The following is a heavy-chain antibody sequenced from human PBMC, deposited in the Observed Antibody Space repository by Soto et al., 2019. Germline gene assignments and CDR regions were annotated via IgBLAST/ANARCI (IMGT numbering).Heavy chain of an antibody. Sequence: QVQLVESGGGVVQPGRSLRLSCAASGFTFSSYGMHWVRQAPGKGLEWVAVIAYDGSNKYYADSVKGRFTISRDNSKNPLYLQMNSLRAEDTAVYYCAETVGYSYGPAYYCYGMDVWGQGTTVTVSS. CDR3: AETVGYSYGPAYYCYGMDV. J-gene: IGHJ6*02. D-gene: IGHD5-18*01. CDR2: IAYDGSNK. CDR1: GFTFSSYG. V-gene: IGHV3-30*18.